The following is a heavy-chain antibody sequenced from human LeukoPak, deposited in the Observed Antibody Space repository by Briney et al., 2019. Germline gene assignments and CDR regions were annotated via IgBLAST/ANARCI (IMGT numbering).Heavy chain of an antibody. D-gene: IGHD3-10*01. Sequence: KPSETLSLTCTVSGGSISSGSYYWGWIRQPPGKGLEWIGSIYYSGSTYYNPSLKSRVTISVDTSKNQFSLKLSSVTAADTAVYYCARRGLWFGELNAFDIWGQGTMVTVSS. V-gene: IGHV4-39*01. J-gene: IGHJ3*02. CDR2: IYYSGST. CDR3: ARRGLWFGELNAFDI. CDR1: GGSISSGSYY.